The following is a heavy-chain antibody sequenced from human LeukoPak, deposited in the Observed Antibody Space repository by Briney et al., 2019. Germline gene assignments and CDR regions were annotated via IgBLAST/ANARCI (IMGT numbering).Heavy chain of an antibody. CDR3: AKSHPYDILTGLD. V-gene: IGHV3-30*18. CDR1: GFTFGSYG. D-gene: IGHD3-9*01. CDR2: ISYDGSNK. Sequence: GRSLRLSCVASGFTFGSYGMHWVRQAPGKGLEWVAVISYDGSNKYYADSVKGRFTISRDNSKNTLYLQMNSLRAEDTAVYYCAKSHPYDILTGLDWGQGTLVTVSS. J-gene: IGHJ4*02.